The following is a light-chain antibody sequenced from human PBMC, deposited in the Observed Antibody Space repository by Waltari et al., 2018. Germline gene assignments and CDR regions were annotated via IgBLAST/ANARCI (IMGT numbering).Light chain of an antibody. CDR2: GTS. CDR1: QSINSY. V-gene: IGKV1-39*01. Sequence: DIMLTQSPSCRSACPRDRVTITCRASQSINSYLNWYQQKPGKAPKLLIYGTSSLQSGVPSRFSGSASGTDFSLTINSLQPEDFAAYYCQQTYTTPYTFGQGTKLEIK. CDR3: QQTYTTPYT. J-gene: IGKJ2*01.